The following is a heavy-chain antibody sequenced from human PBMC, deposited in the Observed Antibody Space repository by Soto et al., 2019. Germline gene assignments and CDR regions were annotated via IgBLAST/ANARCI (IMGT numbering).Heavy chain of an antibody. CDR1: GYTFTSYG. Sequence: ASVKVSCKASGYTFTSYGISRVRQAPGQGLEWMGWISAYNGNTNYAQKLQGRVTMTTDTSTSTAYMELRSLRSDDTAVYYCARNDYSNYEWWFDPWGQGTLVTVSS. J-gene: IGHJ5*02. D-gene: IGHD4-4*01. V-gene: IGHV1-18*01. CDR2: ISAYNGNT. CDR3: ARNDYSNYEWWFDP.